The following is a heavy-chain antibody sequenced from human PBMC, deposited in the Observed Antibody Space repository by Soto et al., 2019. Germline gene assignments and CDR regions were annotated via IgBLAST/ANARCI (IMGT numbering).Heavy chain of an antibody. V-gene: IGHV1-46*01. J-gene: IGHJ5*02. CDR2: INPSGGST. Sequence: ASVKVSCKASGYTFTFFYMHWVRQAPGQGLEWMGIINPSGGSTTYAQKFQGRVTMTRDTSTSTVYMELSSLRSEDAAVYYCARSHGSGSYYNGPNWFDPWGQGTLVTVSS. D-gene: IGHD3-10*01. CDR3: ARSHGSGSYYNGPNWFDP. CDR1: GYTFTFFY.